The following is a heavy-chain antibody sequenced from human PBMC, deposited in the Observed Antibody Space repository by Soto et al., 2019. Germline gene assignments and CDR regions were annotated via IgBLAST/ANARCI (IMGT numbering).Heavy chain of an antibody. CDR3: ASGLYCSSTSCYLDP. CDR1: GFSFSSYW. CDR2: IKGDGSEE. D-gene: IGHD2-2*01. J-gene: IGHJ5*02. V-gene: IGHV3-7*01. Sequence: GESLKISCAASGFSFSSYWMSWVRQAPGKGLEWVANIKGDGSEENYVDSVKGRFTISRDNAKNSLYLQMNSLRAEDTAVYYCASGLYCSSTSCYLDPWGQGTLVTV.